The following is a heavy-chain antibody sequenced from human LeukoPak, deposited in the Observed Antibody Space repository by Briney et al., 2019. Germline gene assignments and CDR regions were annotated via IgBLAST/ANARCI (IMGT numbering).Heavy chain of an antibody. V-gene: IGHV4-61*02. Sequence: SQTLSLTCSVSGGSISSGIYYWSWIRQSAEKGLEWIGRISTSGDTNYNPSLKSRVTISIDMSKSQFSLKLSPVSAADTAVYFCARAEDGCSSASCYGHWGQGTLVTVSS. J-gene: IGHJ4*02. CDR2: ISTSGDT. D-gene: IGHD2-2*01. CDR1: GGSISSGIYY. CDR3: ARAEDGCSSASCYGH.